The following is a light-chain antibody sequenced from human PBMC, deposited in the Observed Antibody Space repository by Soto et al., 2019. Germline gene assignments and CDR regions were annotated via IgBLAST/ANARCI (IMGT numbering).Light chain of an antibody. CDR3: QHPKWA. J-gene: IGKJ1*01. Sequence: ILLTQSPSSLSASVGDRVTITGRASQDISGYVAWYQQRPGRAPQLLIYAASALQTGVPSRFSGSGSGTDFTLTITSLQPEDFGTYYCQHPKWAFGQGTTVEI. CDR1: QDISGY. CDR2: AAS. V-gene: IGKV1-9*01.